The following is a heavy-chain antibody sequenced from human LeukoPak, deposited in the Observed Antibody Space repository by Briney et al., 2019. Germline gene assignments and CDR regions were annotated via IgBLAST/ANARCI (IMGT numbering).Heavy chain of an antibody. V-gene: IGHV4-34*01. CDR3: ARAPVYSSSWLYYMDI. CDR2: INHSGST. CDR1: GGSFSGYY. J-gene: IGHJ6*03. Sequence: SETLSLTCAVYGGSFSGYYWTWIRQPPGKGLEWIGEINHSGSTNYNPSLKSRVTISVDTSKNQFSLKLSSVTAADTAVYYCARAPVYSSSWLYYMDIWGKGTTVTVSS. D-gene: IGHD6-13*01.